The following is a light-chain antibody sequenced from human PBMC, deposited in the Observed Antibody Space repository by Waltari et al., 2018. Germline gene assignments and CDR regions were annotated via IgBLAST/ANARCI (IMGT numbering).Light chain of an antibody. CDR2: GSS. J-gene: IGKJ1*01. CDR1: QSVSRAV. V-gene: IGKV3-20*01. CDR3: QHYLRLPVT. Sequence: EIVLTQSPGTLSLSLGERATVSCSASQSVSRAVAWYQQKPGQAPRLLIYGSSTRATGIPDRFSGSGSGTDFSLTISRLEPDDFAVYYCQHYLRLPVTFGQGTTVEI.